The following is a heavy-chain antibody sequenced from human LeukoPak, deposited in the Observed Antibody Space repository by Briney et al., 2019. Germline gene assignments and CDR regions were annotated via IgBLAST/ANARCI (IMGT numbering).Heavy chain of an antibody. D-gene: IGHD3-9*01. CDR2: INWNGGST. J-gene: IGHJ4*02. Sequence: GGSLRLSCAPSGFTFDDYGMSWVRQAPGKLLEWVPGINWNGGSTGYADSVKGRFTFSRDNAKNSLYLQMNSLRAEDTALYFFLRAEDGIRDFDGGTYFDYWGQGTLVTVSS. V-gene: IGHV3-20*04. CDR3: LRAEDGIRDFDGGTYFDY. CDR1: GFTFDDYG.